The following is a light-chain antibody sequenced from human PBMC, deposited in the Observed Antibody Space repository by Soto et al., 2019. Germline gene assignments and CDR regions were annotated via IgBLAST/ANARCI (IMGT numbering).Light chain of an antibody. V-gene: IGLV3-21*02. CDR2: DDS. J-gene: IGLJ2*01. Sequence: YELTQPPSVSVAPGQTARIAGGGNNIGGRNVHWYKQKPGQAPVLVVYDDSDRPSGIPERISGSKSGNTAALTISRVEAGDEAYYYCQVWDGSSDPVVFGGGTKLTVL. CDR1: NIGGRN. CDR3: QVWDGSSDPVV.